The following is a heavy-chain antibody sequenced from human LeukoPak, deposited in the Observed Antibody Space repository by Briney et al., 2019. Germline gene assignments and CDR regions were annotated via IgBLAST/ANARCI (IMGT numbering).Heavy chain of an antibody. CDR3: ARVLPDLTGGYYFDY. V-gene: IGHV4-61*02. CDR1: GGSISSGSYY. CDR2: IYTSGST. Sequence: SETLSLTCTVSGGSISSGSYYWSWIRQPAGKGLEWIGRIYTSGSTNYNPSLKSRVTISVDTSKNQFSLKLSSVTAADTAVYYCARVLPDLTGGYYFDYWGQGTLVTVSS. J-gene: IGHJ4*02. D-gene: IGHD3-9*01.